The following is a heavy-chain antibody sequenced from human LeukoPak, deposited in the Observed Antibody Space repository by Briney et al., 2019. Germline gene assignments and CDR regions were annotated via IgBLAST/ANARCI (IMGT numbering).Heavy chain of an antibody. CDR3: TTAFPGLLRYFDWLLTNPDY. CDR1: GFTFSNAW. D-gene: IGHD3-9*01. V-gene: IGHV3-15*01. Sequence: GGSLRLSCAASGFTFSNAWMSWVRQAPGKGLEWVGRIKSKTDGGTTDYAAPVKGRLTISRDDSKSTLYLQMNSLKTEDTAVYYCTTAFPGLLRYFDWLLTNPDYWGQGTLVTVSS. J-gene: IGHJ4*02. CDR2: IKSKTDGGTT.